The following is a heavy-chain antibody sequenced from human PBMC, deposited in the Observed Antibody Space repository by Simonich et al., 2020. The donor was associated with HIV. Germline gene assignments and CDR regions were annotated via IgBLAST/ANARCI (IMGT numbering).Heavy chain of an antibody. D-gene: IGHD7-27*01. Sequence: QVQLQQWGAGLLKPSETLSLTCAVYGGSFSGYYWTWIRQPPGKGLEWIGEVIHRGGTYHNPALRSRLTISLDTSKSQFSLNLSSVTAADTAVYYCARGLGYFDYWGQGTLASVSS. CDR3: ARGLGYFDY. V-gene: IGHV4-34*01. CDR1: GGSFSGYY. J-gene: IGHJ4*02. CDR2: VIHRGGT.